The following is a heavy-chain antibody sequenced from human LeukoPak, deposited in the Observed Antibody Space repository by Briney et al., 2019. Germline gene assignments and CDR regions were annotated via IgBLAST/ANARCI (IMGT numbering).Heavy chain of an antibody. CDR3: ARDGGSSGPGWFDP. Sequence: PGGSLRLSCAASGFTVSSNYMSWVRQAPGKGLEWVSVIYTDGSTYYADSVKGRFTISRDNSKNTLYLQLKGLRAEDTAAYYCARDGGSSGPGWFDPWGQGTLVIVSS. CDR1: GFTVSSNY. CDR2: IYTDGST. D-gene: IGHD2-15*01. V-gene: IGHV3-53*01. J-gene: IGHJ5*02.